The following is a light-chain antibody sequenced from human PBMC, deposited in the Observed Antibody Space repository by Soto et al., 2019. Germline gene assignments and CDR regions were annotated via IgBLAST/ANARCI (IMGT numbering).Light chain of an antibody. CDR1: QSISSW. J-gene: IGKJ1*01. Sequence: DIQMTQSPSTLSASVGDRVTITCRASQSISSWLAWYQQKPGKAPKLLIYKASSLESGVPSTFSGSRSGTEFTLTISSPQPDDFATYYCQQYNSYCTFGQGTKVEIK. CDR2: KAS. CDR3: QQYNSYCT. V-gene: IGKV1-5*03.